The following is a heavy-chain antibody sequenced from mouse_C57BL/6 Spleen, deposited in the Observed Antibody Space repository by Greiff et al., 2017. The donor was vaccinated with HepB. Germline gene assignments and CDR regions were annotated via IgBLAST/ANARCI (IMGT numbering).Heavy chain of an antibody. Sequence: VQLQQSGAELVKPGASVKLSCKASGYTFTSYWMHWVKQRPGQGLEWIGMIHPNSGSTNYNEKFKSKATLTVDKSSSTAYMQLSSLTSEDSAVYYCASYYGSSWFAYWGQGTLVTVSA. D-gene: IGHD1-1*01. J-gene: IGHJ3*01. V-gene: IGHV1-64*01. CDR1: GYTFTSYW. CDR3: ASYYGSSWFAY. CDR2: IHPNSGST.